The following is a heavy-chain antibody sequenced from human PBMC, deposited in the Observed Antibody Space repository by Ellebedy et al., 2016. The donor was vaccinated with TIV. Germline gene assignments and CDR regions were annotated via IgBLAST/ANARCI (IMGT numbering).Heavy chain of an antibody. V-gene: IGHV4-38-2*02. CDR2: ISHSGTT. D-gene: IGHD3-10*01. CDR3: VRDRQRFVWIGELLDY. CDR1: GYSINTDYF. J-gene: IGHJ4*02. Sequence: MPSETLSLTCTVSGYSINTDYFWGWIRQPPGKGLEWIGSISHSGTTYYNPSLKSRVTMSLDTSKNQFSLKLSPVTAADTAVYYCVRDRQRFVWIGELLDYWGQGTLVNVSS.